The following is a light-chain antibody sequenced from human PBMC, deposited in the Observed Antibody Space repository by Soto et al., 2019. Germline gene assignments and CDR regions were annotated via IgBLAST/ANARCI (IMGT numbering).Light chain of an antibody. Sequence: EIVMTQSPGTLSVSPGERATLSCRASQSVSSNLAWYQQKPGQAPRLLIYGASTRATGIPARFSGSGSGTEFTLTISSLQSEDFAVYYCQQYNNWITFGQGTRLEI. CDR2: GAS. CDR1: QSVSSN. J-gene: IGKJ5*01. V-gene: IGKV3D-15*01. CDR3: QQYNNWIT.